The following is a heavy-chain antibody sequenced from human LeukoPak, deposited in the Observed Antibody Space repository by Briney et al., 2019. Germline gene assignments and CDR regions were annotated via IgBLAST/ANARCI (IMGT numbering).Heavy chain of an antibody. V-gene: IGHV4-39*01. CDR1: SDSISSSSYL. D-gene: IGHD3-10*01. CDR2: IYSNGHI. CDR3: ARRHYGSGNIDS. J-gene: IGHJ4*02. Sequence: SETLSLTCSVSSDSISSSSYLWVWVRRPPGKGLEWIGDIYSNGHISYNPSLKSRAAISVDTSKNQFSLNLSSVTAADTALYYCARRHYGSGNIDSWGQGTLVTVSS.